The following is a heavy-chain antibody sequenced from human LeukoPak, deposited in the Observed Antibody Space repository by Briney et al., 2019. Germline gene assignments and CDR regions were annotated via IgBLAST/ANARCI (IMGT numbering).Heavy chain of an antibody. CDR2: IYYSGST. V-gene: IGHV4-39*07. CDR1: GGSISSSSYY. J-gene: IGHJ4*02. D-gene: IGHD3-22*01. Sequence: SETLSLTCIVSGGSISSSSYYWGWLRQPPGKGLEWIGSIYYSGSTYYNPSLKSRVTISVDTSKNQFSLKLSSVTAADTAVYYCARYYYDSSGYSPILDNWGQGTLVTVSS. CDR3: ARYYYDSSGYSPILDN.